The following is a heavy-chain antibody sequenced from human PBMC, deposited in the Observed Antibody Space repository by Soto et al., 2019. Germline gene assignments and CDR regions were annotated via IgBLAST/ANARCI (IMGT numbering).Heavy chain of an antibody. CDR1: GYTFTTYY. J-gene: IGHJ4*02. Sequence: QVQLVQSGAEVWKPGASVKVSCKASGYTFTTYYMHWVRQAPGQGLEWMGIINPSDGYTIYAQKFQGRVTMTRDTSTSTAYMDLSSLRSEDTAVYYCARESTVVRGKGKPMWYWGQGTLVTVSS. D-gene: IGHD2-2*01. V-gene: IGHV1-46*01. CDR3: ARESTVVRGKGKPMWY. CDR2: INPSDGYT.